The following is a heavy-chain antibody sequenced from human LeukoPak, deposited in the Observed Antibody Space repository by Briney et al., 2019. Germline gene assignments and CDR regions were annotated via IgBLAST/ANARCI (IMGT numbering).Heavy chain of an antibody. CDR1: GGTFSSYA. V-gene: IGHV1-46*01. CDR3: ARGDQPYYFDY. Sequence: GASVKVSCRASGGTFSSYAISWVRQAPGQGLEWMGIINPSGGSTSYAQKFQGRVTMTRDTSTSTVYMELSSLRSEDTAVYYCARGDQPYYFDYWGQGTLVTVSS. J-gene: IGHJ4*02. CDR2: INPSGGST.